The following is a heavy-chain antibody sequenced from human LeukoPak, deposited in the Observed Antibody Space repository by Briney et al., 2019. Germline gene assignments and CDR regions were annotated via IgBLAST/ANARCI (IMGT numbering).Heavy chain of an antibody. J-gene: IGHJ4*02. D-gene: IGHD4-17*01. CDR3: ARDETTPLPGAY. CDR2: INHSGST. V-gene: IGHV4-39*07. Sequence: SETLSLTRTVSGGSISSGSYYWNWIRQPPGKGLEWIGEINHSGSTHYNPSLKSRVTMSVDTSKNQFSMKLSSVTAADTAVYYCARDETTPLPGAYWGQGTLVTVSS. CDR1: GGSISSGSYY.